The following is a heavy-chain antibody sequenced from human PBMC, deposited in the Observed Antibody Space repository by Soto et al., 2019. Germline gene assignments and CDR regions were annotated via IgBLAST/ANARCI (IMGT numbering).Heavy chain of an antibody. CDR1: GFTFTSSA. CDR2: IVVGSGNT. D-gene: IGHD3-22*01. Sequence: SVKVSCKASGFTFTSSAVQWVRQARGQRLERIGWIVVGSGNTNYAQKFQERVTITRDMSTSTAYMELSSLRSEDTAVYYCAAGRLGGDYYDSSGYSWFDPWGQGTLVTVSS. CDR3: AAGRLGGDYYDSSGYSWFDP. J-gene: IGHJ5*02. V-gene: IGHV1-58*01.